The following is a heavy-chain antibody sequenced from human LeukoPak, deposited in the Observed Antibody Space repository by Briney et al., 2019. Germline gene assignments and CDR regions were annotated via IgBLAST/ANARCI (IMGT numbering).Heavy chain of an antibody. CDR2: IYSGGST. D-gene: IGHD3-22*01. V-gene: IGHV3-66*02. Sequence: AGGSLRLSCAASGFTVSSNYMSWVRQAPGKGLEWVSVIYSGGSTYYADSVKGRFTISRDNSKNTLYLQMNSLRAEDTAVYYCALRGYYYDSSGPYYFDYWGQGTLVTVSS. J-gene: IGHJ4*02. CDR1: GFTVSSNY. CDR3: ALRGYYYDSSGPYYFDY.